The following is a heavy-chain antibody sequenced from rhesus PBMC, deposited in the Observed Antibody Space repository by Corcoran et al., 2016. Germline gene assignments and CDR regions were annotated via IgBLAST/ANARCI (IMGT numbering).Heavy chain of an antibody. CDR3: TRFDY. CDR2: FSTDRNNK. Sequence: EVQLVESGGGLVQPGGSLRLSCCASGSILILFGFLWVHPAPGKGLEGGVFFSTDRNNKNPADSVKDRFNVSRDNSKNVLYLQMSTMKLEDTAVYYCTRFDYWGQGVLVTVSS. J-gene: IGHJ4*01. CDR1: GSILILFG. V-gene: IGHV3-54*02.